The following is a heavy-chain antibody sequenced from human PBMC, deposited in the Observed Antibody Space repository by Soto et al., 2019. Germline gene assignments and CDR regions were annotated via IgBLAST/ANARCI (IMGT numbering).Heavy chain of an antibody. CDR3: AHSPYDFWSASGWFDP. CDR1: GFSLSTSGVG. CDR2: IYWNDDK. V-gene: IGHV2-5*01. D-gene: IGHD3-3*01. J-gene: IGHJ5*02. Sequence: QITLRESGPTLVKPTQTLTLTCTFSGFSLSTSGVGVGWIRQPPGKALEWLALIYWNDDKRYNSSLKSRLTITKDTSKNQVVLTMTNMDPVDTATYYCAHSPYDFWSASGWFDPWGQGTLVTVSS.